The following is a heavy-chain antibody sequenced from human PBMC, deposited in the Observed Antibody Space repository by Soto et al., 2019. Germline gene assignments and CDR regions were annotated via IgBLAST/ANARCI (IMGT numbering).Heavy chain of an antibody. Sequence: QVQLVQSGAEVKKPGASVKVSCKASGYTFTSYGISWVRQAPGQGLEWMGWISAYNGNTNYAQKLQGRVTMTTDTSTSTAYMEMRRLRSDDTAVYYCARRRSSHAPTTWYGMDVWGQGTTVTVSS. D-gene: IGHD6-6*01. CDR1: GYTFTSYG. J-gene: IGHJ6*02. CDR2: ISAYNGNT. V-gene: IGHV1-18*01. CDR3: ARRRSSHAPTTWYGMDV.